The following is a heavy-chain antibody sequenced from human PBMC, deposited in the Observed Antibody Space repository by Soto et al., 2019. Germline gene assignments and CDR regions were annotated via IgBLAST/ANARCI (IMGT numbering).Heavy chain of an antibody. J-gene: IGHJ5*02. D-gene: IGHD6-13*01. V-gene: IGHV3-23*01. CDR1: GFPFSSYS. CDR3: AKDRGGSAAGMANWFDP. CDR2: ISGSGGST. Sequence: GGSLRLSCAASGFPFSSYSMSWVRQAPGKGLEWVSAISGSGGSTYYADSVKGWFTISRDNSKNTLYLQMNSLRAEDTAVYYCAKDRGGSAAGMANWFDPWGQGTLVTAPQ.